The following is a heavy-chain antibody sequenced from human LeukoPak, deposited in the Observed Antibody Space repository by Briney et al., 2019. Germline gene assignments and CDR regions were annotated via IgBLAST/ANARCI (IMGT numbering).Heavy chain of an antibody. V-gene: IGHV3-7*01. Sequence: GGSLRLSCAVSGFNLSNYWMSWVRQAPGKGLEWVANIKHDGSEKYSVASVKGRFTISRNNAKNSVYLQMNTLRAEDTAVYYCARDLRGNIVVIVAADLSLDYWGQGTLVTVAS. CDR3: ARDLRGNIVVIVAADLSLDY. J-gene: IGHJ4*02. D-gene: IGHD2-15*01. CDR2: IKHDGSEK. CDR1: GFNLSNYW.